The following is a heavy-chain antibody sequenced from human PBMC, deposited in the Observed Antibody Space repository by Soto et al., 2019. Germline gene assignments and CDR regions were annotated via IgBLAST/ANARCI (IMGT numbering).Heavy chain of an antibody. Sequence: GGSLRLSCAASGFTFSSYAMSWVSQAPGKGLEWVSAISGSGGSTYYADSVKGRFTISRDNSKNTLYLQMNSLRAEDTAVYYCAKSIGDYDFWSGYFTHDAFDIWGQGTMVTVSS. J-gene: IGHJ3*02. CDR3: AKSIGDYDFWSGYFTHDAFDI. CDR1: GFTFSSYA. CDR2: ISGSGGST. V-gene: IGHV3-23*01. D-gene: IGHD3-3*01.